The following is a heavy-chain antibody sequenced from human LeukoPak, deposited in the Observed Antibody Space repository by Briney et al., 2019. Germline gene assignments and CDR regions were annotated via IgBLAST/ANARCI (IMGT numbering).Heavy chain of an antibody. CDR3: ARLKAGSYYKY. CDR2: INHSGST. J-gene: IGHJ4*02. Sequence: PSETLSLTCAVYGGSFSGYYWSWIRQPPGKGLEWTGEINHSGSTNYNPSLKSRVTISVDTTKNQFSLKLSSVTAADTAVYYCARLKAGSYYKYWGQGTLVTVSS. CDR1: GGSFSGYY. V-gene: IGHV4-34*01. D-gene: IGHD3-10*01.